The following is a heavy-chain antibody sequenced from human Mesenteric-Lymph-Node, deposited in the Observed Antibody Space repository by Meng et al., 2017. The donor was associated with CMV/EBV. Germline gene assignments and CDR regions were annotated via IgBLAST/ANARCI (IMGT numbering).Heavy chain of an antibody. CDR3: ARGALWGWFDP. V-gene: IGHV1-2*02. CDR2: INPNSGGT. CDR1: GYPFTGYY. J-gene: IGHJ5*02. D-gene: IGHD7-27*01. Sequence: ASVKVSCKASGYPFTGYYIYWVRRAPGQGLEWMGWINPNSGGTNYAQKFQGRVTMTRDTSISTAYMELSSLKSDDTAMYYCARGALWGWFDPWGQGTLVTVSS.